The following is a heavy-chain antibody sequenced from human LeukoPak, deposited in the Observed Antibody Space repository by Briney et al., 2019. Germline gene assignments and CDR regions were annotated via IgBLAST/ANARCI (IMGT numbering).Heavy chain of an antibody. D-gene: IGHD5-18*01. CDR2: ISYSGNT. CDR1: GGSISSNSFY. V-gene: IGHV4-39*07. Sequence: SSETLSLTCTVSGGSISSNSFYWAWIRQPPGKGLEWIGSISYSGNTYYNPSLKSRVTISVDTSKNQFSLKLSSVTAADTAVYYCARGRYTYGNAFDYWGQGTLVTVSS. J-gene: IGHJ4*02. CDR3: ARGRYTYGNAFDY.